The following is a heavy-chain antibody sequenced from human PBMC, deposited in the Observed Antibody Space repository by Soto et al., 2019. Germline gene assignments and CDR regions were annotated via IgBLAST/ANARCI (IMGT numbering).Heavy chain of an antibody. CDR1: GFTFSDYC. Sequence: GGSLRLSCAASGFTFSDYCMSWIRQAPGRGLEWVSYISSSSSYTNYADSVKGRFTISRDNAKNSLYLQMNSLRAEDTAVYYCARMGIAATGTCWFDPWGQGTLVTVSS. CDR3: ARMGIAATGTCWFDP. V-gene: IGHV3-11*03. CDR2: ISSSSSYT. D-gene: IGHD6-13*01. J-gene: IGHJ5*02.